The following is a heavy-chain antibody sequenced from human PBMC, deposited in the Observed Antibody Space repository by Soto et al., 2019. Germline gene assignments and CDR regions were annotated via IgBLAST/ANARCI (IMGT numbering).Heavy chain of an antibody. CDR2: IGSSSSYT. CDR3: VRDADIWDGWDAFAI. D-gene: IGHD3-3*01. J-gene: IGHJ3*02. V-gene: IGHV3-11*05. CDR1: GFTFSDYY. Sequence: GGSLRLSCAASGFTFSDYYMSWIRQAPGKGLEWVSYIGSSSSYTNYADSVKGRFTISRDSAKNSLYLQMNSLRAEDTAVYYCVRDADIWDGWDAFAIWAQGTMVPGS.